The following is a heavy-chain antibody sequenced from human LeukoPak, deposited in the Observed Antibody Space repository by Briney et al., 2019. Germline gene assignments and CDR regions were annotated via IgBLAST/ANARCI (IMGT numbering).Heavy chain of an antibody. CDR1: GFTFSTFA. J-gene: IGHJ3*02. CDR3: ASRQYDILTGYDGALDI. D-gene: IGHD3-9*01. Sequence: GGSLRLSCAASGFTFSTFAMSWVRQASGKGLEWVSIISASGGSTYYADSVKGRFTISRDNSKNTLYLQMNSLRAEDTAVYYCASRQYDILTGYDGALDIWGQGTMVTVSS. CDR2: ISASGGST. V-gene: IGHV3-23*01.